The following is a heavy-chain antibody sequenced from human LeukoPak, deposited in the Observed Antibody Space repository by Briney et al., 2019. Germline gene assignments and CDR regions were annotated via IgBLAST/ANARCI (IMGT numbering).Heavy chain of an antibody. Sequence: GASVKVSCKASGGTFSSYAISWVRQAPGQGLEWMGGIIPIFGTANYAQKFQGRVTITADESTSTAYMELSSLRSEDTAVYYCARDRRLLRFSEYFQHWGQGTLVTVSS. V-gene: IGHV1-69*13. CDR1: GGTFSSYA. CDR3: ARDRRLLRFSEYFQH. CDR2: IIPIFGTA. D-gene: IGHD3-22*01. J-gene: IGHJ1*01.